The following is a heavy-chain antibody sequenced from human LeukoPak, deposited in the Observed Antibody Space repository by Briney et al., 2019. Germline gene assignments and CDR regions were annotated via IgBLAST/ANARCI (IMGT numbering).Heavy chain of an antibody. J-gene: IGHJ6*03. D-gene: IGHD6-6*01. CDR2: IYYSGST. V-gene: IGHV4-59*08. CDR3: ARHPIKQLAYMDV. Sequence: PSETLSLACTVSGGSISSYYWSWIRQPPGKGLEWIGYIYYSGSTNYNPSLKSRVTISVDTSKNQFSLKLSSVTAADTAVYYCARHPIKQLAYMDVWGKGTTVTASS. CDR1: GGSISSYY.